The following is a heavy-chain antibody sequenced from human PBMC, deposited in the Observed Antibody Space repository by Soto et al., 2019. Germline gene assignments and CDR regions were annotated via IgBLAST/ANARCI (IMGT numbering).Heavy chain of an antibody. Sequence: SETLSLTCHVSGAPISSGGFYWSWIRQHPGKGPEWIGYIYNSGTTFYNPSLGSRVTMSLAAAKNHFSLELRSVTFADTAVYYCAREPISTPRGVTQVDTRGQGTQVT. CDR2: IYNSGTT. J-gene: IGHJ5*02. V-gene: IGHV4-31*03. CDR3: AREPISTPRGVTQVDT. CDR1: GAPISSGGFY. D-gene: IGHD3-10*01.